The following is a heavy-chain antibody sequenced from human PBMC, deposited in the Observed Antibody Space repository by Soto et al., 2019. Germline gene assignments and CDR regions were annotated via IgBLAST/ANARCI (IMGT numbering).Heavy chain of an antibody. D-gene: IGHD5-18*01. CDR1: GFTFSSYA. Sequence: GGSLRLSCAASGFTFSSYAMSWVRQAPGKGLEWVSAISGSGGSTYYADSVKGRFTISRDNSKNTLYLQMNSLRAEDTAVYYCAKERPLSHSGYRYGYFDYWGQGTLVTVSS. V-gene: IGHV3-23*01. J-gene: IGHJ4*02. CDR3: AKERPLSHSGYRYGYFDY. CDR2: ISGSGGST.